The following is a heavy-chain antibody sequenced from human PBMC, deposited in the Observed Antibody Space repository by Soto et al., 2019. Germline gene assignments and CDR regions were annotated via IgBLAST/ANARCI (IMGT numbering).Heavy chain of an antibody. CDR1: GFTFSSYW. CDR3: ARGCSGSYRIDY. V-gene: IGHV3-74*01. D-gene: IGHD1-26*01. J-gene: IGHJ4*02. CDR2: INSDGSST. Sequence: EVQLVESGGGLVQPGGSLRLSCAASGFTFSSYWMHWVRQTPGKGLVWVSRINSDGSSTTYADSVKGRFTISRDNAKNTLYLQMNSLRAEDTAVYYCARGCSGSYRIDYWCQGALFTVSS.